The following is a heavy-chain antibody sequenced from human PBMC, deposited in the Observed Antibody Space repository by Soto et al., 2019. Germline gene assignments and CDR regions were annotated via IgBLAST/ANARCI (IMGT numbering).Heavy chain of an antibody. CDR3: ATYQAFEIWCGELPPCGMGG. CDR2: INPNSGGT. D-gene: IGHD3-10*01. V-gene: IGHV1-2*02. CDR1: GYTFTGYY. J-gene: IGHJ6*02. Sequence: ASVKVSCKASGYTFTGYYMHWVRQAPGQGLEWMGWINPNSGGTNYAQKFQGRVTMTRDTSISTAYMELSRLRSDDTAVYYCATYQAFEIWCGELPPCGMGGCDQGTTVTVSS.